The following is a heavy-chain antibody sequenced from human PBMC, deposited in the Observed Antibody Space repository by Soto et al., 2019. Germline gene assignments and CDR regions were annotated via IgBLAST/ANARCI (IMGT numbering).Heavy chain of an antibody. V-gene: IGHV3-7*01. CDR1: QISFSSYW. D-gene: IGHD2-8*01. CDR3: ATDLPWPNY. J-gene: IGHJ4*01. Sequence: EEQLVESGGGLVQPGGSLKLSCVVSQISFSSYWMTWVRQAPGKGLECVANINQDGSEKYYEDSVKGRFTISRDNTKNSLYLHMNSLRAEDTAVSYCATDLPWPNYWGHGTLVAVSS. CDR2: INQDGSEK.